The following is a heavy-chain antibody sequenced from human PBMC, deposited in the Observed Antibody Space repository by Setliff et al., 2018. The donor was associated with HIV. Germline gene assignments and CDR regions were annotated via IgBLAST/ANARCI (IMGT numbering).Heavy chain of an antibody. J-gene: IGHJ4*02. V-gene: IGHV1-46*01. CDR3: AREVTAIRYCDY. D-gene: IGHD2-21*02. CDR2: INPSGGST. Sequence: EASVKVSCKASGYTFTSYYMHWVRQAPGQGLEWMGIINPSGGSTTYAQKFQGRVTITADKSTSTAYMELSSLRSEDTAVYYCAREVTAIRYCDYWGQGTLVTVSS. CDR1: GYTFTSYY.